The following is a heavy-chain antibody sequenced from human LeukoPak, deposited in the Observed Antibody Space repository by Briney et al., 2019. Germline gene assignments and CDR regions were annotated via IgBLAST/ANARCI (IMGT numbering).Heavy chain of an antibody. Sequence: SETLSLTCTVFGDSISSYYWSWIRQPPGKGLEWIGYIFYSGSTNYNPSLKSRVTISVDTSKNQFSLRLSSVTAADTAVYYCARSHYCGGCYSNFDFWGQGTLVTVSS. J-gene: IGHJ4*02. D-gene: IGHD2-15*01. CDR3: ARSHYCGGCYSNFDF. CDR2: IFYSGST. V-gene: IGHV4-59*01. CDR1: GDSISSYY.